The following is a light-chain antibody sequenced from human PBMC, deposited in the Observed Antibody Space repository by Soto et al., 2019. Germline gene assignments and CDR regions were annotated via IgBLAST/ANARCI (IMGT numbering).Light chain of an antibody. CDR1: QGFRSY. CDR3: QQYYSYPWT. Sequence: AIRMTQSPSSLSASTGDRVTITCRASQGFRSYLAWYQQKPGKAPKLLIYAASTLQSGVPSRFSGSGSGTDFTLTISCLQSEDFATYYCQQYYSYPWTFGQGTKVEIK. V-gene: IGKV1-8*01. CDR2: AAS. J-gene: IGKJ1*01.